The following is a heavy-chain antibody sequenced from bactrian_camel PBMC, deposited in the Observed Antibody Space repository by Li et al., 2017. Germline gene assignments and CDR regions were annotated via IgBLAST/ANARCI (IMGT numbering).Heavy chain of an antibody. D-gene: IGHD1*01. CDR2: VASNGGST. Sequence: HVQLVESGGDLVQPGGSLTLSCTASGFTFSGYWMYWVHQTPAKGLEWVAGVASNGGSTEYADSIVGRFAISQDNAKNVMSLEMNDLKPDDTAMYYCAAKRSQTSLYCNTGRMVGSYAYWGQGTQVTVS. CDR3: AAKRSQTSLYCNTGRMVGSYAY. V-gene: IGHV3S1*01. J-gene: IGHJ4*01. CDR1: GFTFSGYW.